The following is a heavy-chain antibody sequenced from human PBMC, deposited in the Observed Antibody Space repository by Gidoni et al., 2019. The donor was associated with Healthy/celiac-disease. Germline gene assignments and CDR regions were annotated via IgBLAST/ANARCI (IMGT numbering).Heavy chain of an antibody. D-gene: IGHD2-15*01. CDR3: AGTVVAAIIDGWYFDL. J-gene: IGHJ2*01. Sequence: QVQLQASGPGLVKPSETLSLTCTVSGGSLSSYYWSWLRQPPGKGLEGIGYIYYSVSTNYNPSLKSRVTISVDTSKNQFSLKLSSVTAADTAVYYCAGTVVAAIIDGWYFDLWGRGTLVTVSS. V-gene: IGHV4-59*01. CDR2: IYYSVST. CDR1: GGSLSSYY.